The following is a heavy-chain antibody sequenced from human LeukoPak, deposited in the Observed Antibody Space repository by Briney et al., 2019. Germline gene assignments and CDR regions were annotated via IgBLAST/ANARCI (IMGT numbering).Heavy chain of an antibody. J-gene: IGHJ6*03. Sequence: SQTLSLTCAISGDSVSSNSAAWNWIRQSPSRGLEWLGRTYYRSKWYNDYAVSVKSRITINPDTSKNQFSLQLNSVTPEDTAVYYCARDESIAAAGTIDYYYYMDVWGKGTTVTVSS. CDR3: ARDESIAAAGTIDYYYYMDV. CDR1: GDSVSSNSAA. CDR2: TYYRSKWYN. V-gene: IGHV6-1*01. D-gene: IGHD6-13*01.